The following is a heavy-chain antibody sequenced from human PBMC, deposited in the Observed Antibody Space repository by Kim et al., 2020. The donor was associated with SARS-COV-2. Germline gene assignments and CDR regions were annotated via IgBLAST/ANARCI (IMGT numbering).Heavy chain of an antibody. D-gene: IGHD3-9*01. J-gene: IGHJ3*02. V-gene: IGHV1-69*13. Sequence: SVKVSCKASGGTFSSYAISWVRQAPGQGLEWMGGIIPIFGTANYAQKFQGRVTITADESTSTAYMELSSLRYEDTAVYYCARKAPYYDILTGYASGAFDIWGQGTMVTVSS. CDR1: GGTFSSYA. CDR2: IIPIFGTA. CDR3: ARKAPYYDILTGYASGAFDI.